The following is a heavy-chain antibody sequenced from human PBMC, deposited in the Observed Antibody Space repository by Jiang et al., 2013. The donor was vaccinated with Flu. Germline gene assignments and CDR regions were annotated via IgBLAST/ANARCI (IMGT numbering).Heavy chain of an antibody. V-gene: IGHV4-59*01. J-gene: IGHJ4*02. CDR2: FYDGGLT. CDR3: ARVGRDDY. CDR1: GGSITNSF. D-gene: IGHD3-16*01. Sequence: QLVESGPGLVKPSGTLSLTCTVSGGSITNSFWNWIRQPPGKGLEWIGYFYDGGLTNYNSSLKSRVSISVDRTKNQFSLNLTSVTAADTAVYYCARVGRDDYWGKGILVTV.